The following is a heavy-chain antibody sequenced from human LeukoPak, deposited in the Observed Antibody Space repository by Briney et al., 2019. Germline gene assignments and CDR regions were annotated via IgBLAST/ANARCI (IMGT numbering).Heavy chain of an antibody. D-gene: IGHD3-22*01. Sequence: SGHTLAKPTHTLTLTCTFSGFSLITRPAGVGWIRQPPGKALEWLALIHSDDDKRYSPTLKSRHTITKHTAQHQDGLTTTNMDPVDTATYYCAHRGGFDSSGHYCAYWGQGTLVTVSS. CDR3: AHRGGFDSSGHYCAY. CDR1: GFSLITRPAG. CDR2: IHSDDDK. V-gene: IGHV2-5*02. J-gene: IGHJ4*02.